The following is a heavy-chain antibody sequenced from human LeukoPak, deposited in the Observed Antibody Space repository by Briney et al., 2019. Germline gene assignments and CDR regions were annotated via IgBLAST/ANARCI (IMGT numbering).Heavy chain of an antibody. Sequence: PGGSLRFSCAASGFTFSGFQMNWVRQAPGKGLEWVSIVTTSSTDIYYADSVRGRFTISRDNAKNSLSLQMNSLRAEDTAVYYCARGRDCSGGSCYFDFWGLGTLVTVSS. CDR3: ARGRDCSGGSCYFDF. J-gene: IGHJ4*02. D-gene: IGHD2-15*01. CDR2: VTTSSTDI. V-gene: IGHV3-48*03. CDR1: GFTFSGFQ.